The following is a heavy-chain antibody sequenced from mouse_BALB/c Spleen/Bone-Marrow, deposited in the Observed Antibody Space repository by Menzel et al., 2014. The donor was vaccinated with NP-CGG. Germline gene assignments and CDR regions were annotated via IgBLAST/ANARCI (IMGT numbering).Heavy chain of an antibody. CDR3: TRPYYGYVGYAY. V-gene: IGHV1S81*02. CDR2: INPSNGGT. J-gene: IGHJ3*01. Sequence: VQLVESGAELVKPGASVKLSCKASGYTFTSYYMYWVKQRPGQGLEWIGEINPSNGGTNFNEKFKSKATLTVDKSSSTAYMQLSSLTFEDSAIYYCTRPYYGYVGYAYWGQGTQATVSA. D-gene: IGHD1-2*01. CDR1: GYTFTSYY.